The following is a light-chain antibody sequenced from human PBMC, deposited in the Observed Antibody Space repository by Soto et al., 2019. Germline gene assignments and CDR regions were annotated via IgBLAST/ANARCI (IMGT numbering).Light chain of an antibody. CDR1: QSVSSSY. CDR3: QQYGSSPRA. J-gene: IGKJ1*01. CDR2: GAS. Sequence: EIVLTPSPGTLSLSPGESTTLSCRASQSVSSSYLAWYQQKPGQAPRLLIYGASSRATDIPDRLSGSGSGTDFTLTISRLEPEDFAVYYCQQYGSSPRAFGQGTKVETK. V-gene: IGKV3-20*01.